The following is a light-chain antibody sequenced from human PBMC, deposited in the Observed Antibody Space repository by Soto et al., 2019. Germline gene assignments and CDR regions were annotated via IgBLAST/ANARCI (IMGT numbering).Light chain of an antibody. CDR2: GNN. Sequence: QSVLTQPPSVSGAPGQKVTISCTRSSFNIGAAYDVHWYQHLPGTAPKLLIYGNNTRPSGVPDRFSGSKSGTSASLAITGLQAEDEADYSCQSYDSSLSGWVFGGGTKLTVL. CDR3: QSYDSSLSGWV. V-gene: IGLV1-40*01. J-gene: IGLJ3*02. CDR1: SFNIGAAYD.